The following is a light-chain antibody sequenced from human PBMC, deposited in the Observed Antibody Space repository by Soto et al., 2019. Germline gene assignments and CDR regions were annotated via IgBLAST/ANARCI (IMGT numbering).Light chain of an antibody. CDR3: SSHTSNTLVV. Sequence: QSALTQSASVSGSPGQSITISCTGTSSDVGGDDYVSWYQQHAGKAPKLMIHEVSSRPSGVSNRFSGSKSGNTASLTISGLQTEDEADYFCSSHTSNTLVVFGGGTKLTVL. CDR2: EVS. CDR1: SSDVGGDDY. V-gene: IGLV2-14*01. J-gene: IGLJ2*01.